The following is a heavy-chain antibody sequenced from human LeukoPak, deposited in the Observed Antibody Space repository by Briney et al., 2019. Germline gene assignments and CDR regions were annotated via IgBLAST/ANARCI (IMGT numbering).Heavy chain of an antibody. CDR2: VSRSGSTK. CDR1: GFTFSSHE. J-gene: IGHJ4*02. Sequence: GGSLRLSCAASGFTFSSHEMNWVRQAPGKGLEWVSHVSRSGSTKYYADSVKGRFTISRDNAKNSLYLQMHSLRVEDTAVYYCAQGRLGYSYGAFDHWGQGTLVTVSS. CDR3: AQGRLGYSYGAFDH. D-gene: IGHD5-18*01. V-gene: IGHV3-48*03.